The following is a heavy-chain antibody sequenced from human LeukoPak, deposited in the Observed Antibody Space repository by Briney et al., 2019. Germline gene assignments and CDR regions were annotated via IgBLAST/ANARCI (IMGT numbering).Heavy chain of an antibody. J-gene: IGHJ5*02. V-gene: IGHV4-39*07. Sequence: SGTLSLTCTVSGDSISSSSYYWGWIRQPPGKGLEWIGSMYYSGSTYYNASLKSRVTISVDTSKNQFSLKLSSVTAADTAVYYCARPPYSNYGPSWFDPWGQGTLVTVSS. D-gene: IGHD4-11*01. CDR1: GDSISSSSYY. CDR2: MYYSGST. CDR3: ARPPYSNYGPSWFDP.